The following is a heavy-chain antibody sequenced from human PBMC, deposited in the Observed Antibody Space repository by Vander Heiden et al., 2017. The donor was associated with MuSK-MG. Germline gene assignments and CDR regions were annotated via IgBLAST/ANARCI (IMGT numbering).Heavy chain of an antibody. CDR3: ARVYPVHRGVGAFDI. CDR2: INHSGST. CDR1: GGSFSGYY. D-gene: IGHD3-10*01. V-gene: IGHV4-34*01. J-gene: IGHJ3*02. Sequence: QVQLQQWGAGLLKPSETLSLTCAVYGGSFSGYYWSWIRQPPGKGLEWIGEINHSGSTNYNPSLKSRVTISVDTSKNQFSLKLSSVTAADTAVYYCARVYPVHRGVGAFDIWGQGTMVTVSS.